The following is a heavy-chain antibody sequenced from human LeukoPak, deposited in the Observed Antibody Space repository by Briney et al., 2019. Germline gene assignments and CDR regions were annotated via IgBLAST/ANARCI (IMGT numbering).Heavy chain of an antibody. CDR1: GCTFSSYT. CDR2: ISSSTSYI. D-gene: IGHD3-22*01. J-gene: IGHJ5*02. V-gene: IGHV3-21*06. Sequence: GGSLRLSCAASGCTFSSYTMNWVRQAPGKGLEWVSSISSSTSYIYYTDSVKGRFTISRDNANNSLYLQMNSLRAEDTAVYYCARAGGVPITGSGYPNWFDPWGQGTLVTGSS. CDR3: ARAGGVPITGSGYPNWFDP.